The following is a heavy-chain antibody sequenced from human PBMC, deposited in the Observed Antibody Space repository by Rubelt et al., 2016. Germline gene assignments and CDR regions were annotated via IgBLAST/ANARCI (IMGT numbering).Heavy chain of an antibody. CDR2: IYYTGST. D-gene: IGHD1-26*01. V-gene: IGHV4-39*01. CDR1: GGSISSSSFY. Sequence: QLQLQESGPGLVKPSETLSLTCTVSGGSISSSSFYWAWIRQPPGKGLAWIGSIYYTGSTYFNPSLKSRVTISVDTSKNQFSLKLGSVTAADTAVYYCARPSSSGSYGYWGQGTLVTVSS. J-gene: IGHJ4*02. CDR3: ARPSSSGSYGY.